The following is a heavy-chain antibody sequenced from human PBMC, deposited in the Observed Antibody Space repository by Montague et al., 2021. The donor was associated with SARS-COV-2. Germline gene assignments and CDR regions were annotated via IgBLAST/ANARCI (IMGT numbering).Heavy chain of an antibody. CDR2: RYQNGAT. J-gene: IGHJ4*02. Sequence: SETLSLTCSVSGFSISSGYYGGWIRQTPGKGLEWIGSRYQNGATXXSPXXXRPVTILLDTSKNQFSLSLTSVTAADTAVYYCARSGVGIFDFSYFDSWGQGSLVIVSS. CDR1: GFSISSGYY. CDR3: ARSGVGIFDFSYFDS. V-gene: IGHV4-38-2*02. D-gene: IGHD3-3*01.